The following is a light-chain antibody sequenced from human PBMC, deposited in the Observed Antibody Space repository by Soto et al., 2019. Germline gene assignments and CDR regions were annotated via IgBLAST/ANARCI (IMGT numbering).Light chain of an antibody. CDR3: ASWDASLNGLM. CDR2: SNN. CDR1: RSNIESNT. Sequence: QSVLTQPPSASGTPGQRVAISCSGSRSNIESNTVNWYQQLPGAAPKLLIFSNNQRPSGVPDRFSGSKSGTSASLAISGLQSEDEADYFCASWDASLNGLMFGGGTKVTVL. V-gene: IGLV1-44*01. J-gene: IGLJ3*02.